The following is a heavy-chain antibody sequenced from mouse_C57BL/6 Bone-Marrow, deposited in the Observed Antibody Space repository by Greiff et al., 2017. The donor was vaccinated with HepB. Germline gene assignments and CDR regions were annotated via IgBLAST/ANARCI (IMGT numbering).Heavy chain of an antibody. Sequence: QVQLQQPGAELVKPGASVKLSCKASGYTFTSYWMHWVKQRPGQGLEWIGMIHPNSGSTNYNEKFKSKATLTVDKSSSTAYMQLSSLTSEDSAVYYGARSWYYGSSSWFAYWGQGTLVTVSA. V-gene: IGHV1-64*01. CDR1: GYTFTSYW. D-gene: IGHD1-1*01. CDR2: IHPNSGST. CDR3: ARSWYYGSSSWFAY. J-gene: IGHJ3*01.